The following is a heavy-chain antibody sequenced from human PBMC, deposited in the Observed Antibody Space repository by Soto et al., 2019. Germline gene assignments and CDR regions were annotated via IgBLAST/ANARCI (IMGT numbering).Heavy chain of an antibody. CDR3: ARGLSFEYYFDY. D-gene: IGHD3-10*01. Sequence: QVQLQESGPGLVKPSGTLSLTCAVSSGSINSSNWWSWVRQPPGKGLEWIGEIYHSGSTNYNPSLKSRVTISVDKSRNQFSPTVSSVTAADTAVKYCARGLSFEYYFDYWGQGTLVTVSS. CDR2: IYHSGST. V-gene: IGHV4-4*02. J-gene: IGHJ4*02. CDR1: SGSINSSNW.